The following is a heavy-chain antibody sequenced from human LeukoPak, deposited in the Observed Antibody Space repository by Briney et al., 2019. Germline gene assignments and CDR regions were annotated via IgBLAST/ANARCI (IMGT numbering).Heavy chain of an antibody. CDR1: GGSISSYY. J-gene: IGHJ5*02. V-gene: IGHV4-59*01. CDR2: TYYSWST. D-gene: IGHD6-13*01. CDR3: ARESAAVVNWFDP. Sequence: SETLSLTCTVSGGSISSYYWSWIRQPPGKGLEWIGYTYYSWSTNYNPSLKSRVTISVDTSKNQSSLKLSSVTAADTAVYYCARESAAVVNWFDPWGQGTLVTVSS.